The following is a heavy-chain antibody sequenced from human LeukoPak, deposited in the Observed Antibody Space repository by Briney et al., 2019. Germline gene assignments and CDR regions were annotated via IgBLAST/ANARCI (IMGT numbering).Heavy chain of an antibody. CDR3: AREISDSSGYNPAEGAAFDI. Sequence: PGGSLRLSCAASGFTFSSYAMHWVRQAPGKGLEWVAVISYDGSNKYYADSVKGRFTISRDNSKNTLYLQMNSLRAEDTAVYYCAREISDSSGYNPAEGAAFDIWGQGTMVTVSS. CDR2: ISYDGSNK. J-gene: IGHJ3*02. D-gene: IGHD3-22*01. V-gene: IGHV3-30-3*01. CDR1: GFTFSSYA.